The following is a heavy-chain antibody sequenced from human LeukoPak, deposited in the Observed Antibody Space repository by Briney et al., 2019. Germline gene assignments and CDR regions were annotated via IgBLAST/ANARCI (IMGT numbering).Heavy chain of an antibody. CDR1: GFTFSDYS. Sequence: GGSLRLSFAASGFTFSDYSMTWVRQAPGKGLEWVDTIRDGGSEKYYVDSVKGRFTISRDNAGNSVHLQMNSLRAEDTAVYYCARGGHRNLDYWGQGALVTVSS. CDR3: ARGGHRNLDY. V-gene: IGHV3-7*05. J-gene: IGHJ4*02. CDR2: IRDGGSEK.